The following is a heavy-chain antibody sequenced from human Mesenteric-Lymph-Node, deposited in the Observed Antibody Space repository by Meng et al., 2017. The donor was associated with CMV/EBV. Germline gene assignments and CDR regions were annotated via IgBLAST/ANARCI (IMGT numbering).Heavy chain of an antibody. CDR3: ARRKYDSGDYYHHAFDI. J-gene: IGHJ3*02. V-gene: IGHV3-66*02. Sequence: GESLKISCAASGFTVSSSYMSWVRQAPGKGLEWVSVIYSGGDTYYADSVKGRFTISRDNSKNTLYLQMNSLRAEDTAVYYCARRKYDSGDYYHHAFDIWGQGILVTVSS. CDR2: IYSGGDT. D-gene: IGHD3-22*01. CDR1: GFTVSSSY.